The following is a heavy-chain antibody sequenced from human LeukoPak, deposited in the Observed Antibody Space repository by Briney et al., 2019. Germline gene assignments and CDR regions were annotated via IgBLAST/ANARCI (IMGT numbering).Heavy chain of an antibody. D-gene: IGHD5-18*01. Sequence: PSETLSLTCAVYGGSFSGYYWSWIRQPPGKGLEWIGEINHSGSTNYNPSLKSRVTISVDTSKSQFSLKLSSVTAADTAVYYCARGLRYSYGYNYWGQGTLVTVSS. CDR1: GGSFSGYY. CDR2: INHSGST. V-gene: IGHV4-34*01. J-gene: IGHJ4*02. CDR3: ARGLRYSYGYNY.